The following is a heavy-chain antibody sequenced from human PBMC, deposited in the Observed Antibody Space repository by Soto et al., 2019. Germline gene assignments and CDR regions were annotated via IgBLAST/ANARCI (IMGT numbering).Heavy chain of an antibody. Sequence: QITLKESGPTLVKPTQTLTLTCTFSGFSLGTSGVGVGWIRQPPGKALEWLAVIYWDDDKGYSPSLKNRLTITKDTSKNQVVLTMTNMDPVDTATYYCAHTVGLVVVTSEDEYFQHWGQGTQVTVSS. CDR2: IYWDDDK. CDR1: GFSLGTSGVG. CDR3: AHTVGLVVVTSEDEYFQH. V-gene: IGHV2-5*02. D-gene: IGHD2-15*01. J-gene: IGHJ1*01.